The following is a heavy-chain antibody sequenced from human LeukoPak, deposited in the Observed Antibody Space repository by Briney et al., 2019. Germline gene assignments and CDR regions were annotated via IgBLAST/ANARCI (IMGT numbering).Heavy chain of an antibody. CDR3: ARDYYYGSGSYSFDI. CDR1: GFTFSSYA. D-gene: IGHD3-10*01. J-gene: IGHJ3*02. CDR2: ISYDGSNK. Sequence: PGGSLRLSCAASGFTFSSYAMHWVRQAPGKGLEWVAVISYDGSNKYYADSVKGRFTISRDNSKNTLYLQLNSLRAEDTTVYYCARDYYYGSGSYSFDIWGQGTMVTVSS. V-gene: IGHV3-30-3*01.